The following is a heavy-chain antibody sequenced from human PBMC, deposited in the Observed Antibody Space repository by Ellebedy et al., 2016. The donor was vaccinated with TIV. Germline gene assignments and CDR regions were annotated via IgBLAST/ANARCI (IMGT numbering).Heavy chain of an antibody. V-gene: IGHV3-30-3*01. CDR2: ISSHGGDD. D-gene: IGHD5-12*01. J-gene: IGHJ4*02. Sequence: GESLKISCAVSGFTFSNYAFHWVRQAPGKGLEWVALISSHGGDDFYADSVRGRFIISRDTSKYTLYLQINSLRAEDTAVYYCAKGIGYSGYDWSGDYWGQGTLVTVSS. CDR3: AKGIGYSGYDWSGDY. CDR1: GFTFSNYA.